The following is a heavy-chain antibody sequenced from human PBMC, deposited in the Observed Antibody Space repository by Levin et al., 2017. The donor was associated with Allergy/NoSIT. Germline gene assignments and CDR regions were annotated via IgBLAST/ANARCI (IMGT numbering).Heavy chain of an antibody. V-gene: IGHV4-34*01. CDR1: GESVYYYY. CDR3: AGYHPYSGNWYSH. D-gene: IGHD2-21*01. CDR2: IDHTGTT. J-gene: IGHJ5*02. Sequence: SETLSLTCTVSGESVYYYYWAWIRQPPEKRLEWIGEIDHTGTTKYNPSLKTRLNIVADTSNNQFSLKLNSVTTADTAIYYCAGYHPYSGNWYSHWGQGTLVTVSS.